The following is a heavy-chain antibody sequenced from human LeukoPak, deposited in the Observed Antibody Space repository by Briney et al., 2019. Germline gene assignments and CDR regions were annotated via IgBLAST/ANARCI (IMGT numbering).Heavy chain of an antibody. J-gene: IGHJ5*02. Sequence: ASVKVSCKASGYTFTGYYMHWVRQAPGQGLEWMGWINPNSGGTNYAQKFQGRVTMTRDTSISTAYMELSRLRSDDTAVYYCARGWGWFGELLRGAKNWFDPWGQGTLVTVSS. CDR2: INPNSGGT. D-gene: IGHD3-10*01. V-gene: IGHV1-2*02. CDR1: GYTFTGYY. CDR3: ARGWGWFGELLRGAKNWFDP.